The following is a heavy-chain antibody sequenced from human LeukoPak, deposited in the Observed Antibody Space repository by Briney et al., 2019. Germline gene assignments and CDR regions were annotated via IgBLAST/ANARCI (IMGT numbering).Heavy chain of an antibody. CDR1: GFTFSSYS. CDR3: AKGRDYYDSSGGIDY. CDR2: ISGSGGST. Sequence: GGSLRLSCAASGFTFSSYSMNWVRQAPGKGLEWVSAISGSGGSTYYADSVKGRFTISRDNSKNTLYLQMNSLRAEDTAVYYCAKGRDYYDSSGGIDYWGQGTLVTVSS. D-gene: IGHD3-22*01. V-gene: IGHV3-23*01. J-gene: IGHJ4*02.